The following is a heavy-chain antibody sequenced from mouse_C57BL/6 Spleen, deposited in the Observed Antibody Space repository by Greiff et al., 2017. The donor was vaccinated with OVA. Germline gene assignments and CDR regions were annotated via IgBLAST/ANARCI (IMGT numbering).Heavy chain of an antibody. CDR1: GYTFTSYW. D-gene: IGHD2-3*01. V-gene: IGHV1-64*01. CDR2: IHPNSGST. J-gene: IGHJ2*01. Sequence: QVQLQQPGAELVKPGASVKLSCKASGYTFTSYWMHWVKQRPGQGLEWIGMIHPNSGSTNYNEKFKSKATLTVDKSSSTAYIQLSSLTSEDSAVYYCARSDGYYEHWGQGTTLTVSS. CDR3: ARSDGYYEH.